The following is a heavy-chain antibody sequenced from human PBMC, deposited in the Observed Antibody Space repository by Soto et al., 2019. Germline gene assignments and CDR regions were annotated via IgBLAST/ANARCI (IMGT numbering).Heavy chain of an antibody. D-gene: IGHD6-6*01. CDR3: ARGGGLYSSASGDAFDI. CDR1: GYTFTSYG. J-gene: IGHJ3*02. CDR2: ISAYNGNT. Sequence: QVQLVQSGAEVKKPGASVKVSCKASGYTFTSYGISWVRQAPGPGLEWMGWISAYNGNTNYAQKLQGRVTMTTDTTTSTAYMEQRSPRSDNTAVYYCARGGGLYSSASGDAFDIWGQGTMVTVSS. V-gene: IGHV1-18*01.